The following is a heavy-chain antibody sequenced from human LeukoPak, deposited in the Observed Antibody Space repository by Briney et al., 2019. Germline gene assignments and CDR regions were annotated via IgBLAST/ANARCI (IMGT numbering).Heavy chain of an antibody. J-gene: IGHJ4*02. CDR2: IYYSGST. V-gene: IGHV4-39*07. CDR3: ARVLAPMVHFDY. CDR1: GGSISSSSYY. Sequence: KPSETLSLTCTVSGGSISSSSYYWGWIRQPPGKGLEWIGSIYYSGSTYYNPSLKSRVTISVDTSKNQFSLKLSSVTAADTAVYYCARVLAPMVHFDYWGQGTLVTVSS. D-gene: IGHD3-3*02.